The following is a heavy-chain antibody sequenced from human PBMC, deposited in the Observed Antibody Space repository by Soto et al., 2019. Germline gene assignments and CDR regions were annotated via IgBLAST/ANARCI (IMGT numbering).Heavy chain of an antibody. CDR1: GFTFSSYD. D-gene: IGHD3-3*01. CDR2: IGTAGDT. Sequence: GGSLRLSCAASGFTFSSYDMHWVRQATGKGLEWVSAIGTAGDTYYPGSVKGRFTISRENAKNSLYLQMNSLRAGDTAVYYCARQANHEEWLLTWYYMDVWGKGTTVTVSS. J-gene: IGHJ6*03. CDR3: ARQANHEEWLLTWYYMDV. V-gene: IGHV3-13*01.